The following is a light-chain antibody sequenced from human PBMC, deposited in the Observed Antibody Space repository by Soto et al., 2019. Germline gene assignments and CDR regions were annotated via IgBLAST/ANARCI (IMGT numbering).Light chain of an antibody. CDR3: XXXGXSPLT. CDR2: RAS. V-gene: IGKV3-20*01. J-gene: IGKJ4*01. CDR1: QSVSSDY. Sequence: EIVLTQSPGTLSLSPGERATLSCRASQSVSSDYLAWYQQKPGQTPKVLIYRASSRATGIPDRFSGSGSGTDFTLXISRLEPXXXXXXXXXXXGXSPLTFGGGTKVEIK.